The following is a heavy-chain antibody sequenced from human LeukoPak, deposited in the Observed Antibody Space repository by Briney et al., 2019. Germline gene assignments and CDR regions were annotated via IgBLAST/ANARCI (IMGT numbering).Heavy chain of an antibody. V-gene: IGHV3-20*04. J-gene: IGHJ4*02. CDR3: ARNAAYSNGPIQRVSRQAPDY. CDR2: INWNGGST. Sequence: GGSLRLSCAASGITVSSSYMSWVRQAPGKGLEWVSGINWNGGSTGYADSVKGRFTISRDNAKNSLYLQMNSLRAEDTAVYYCARNAAYSNGPIQRVSRQAPDYWGQGTLVTVSS. D-gene: IGHD4-11*01. CDR1: GITVSSSY.